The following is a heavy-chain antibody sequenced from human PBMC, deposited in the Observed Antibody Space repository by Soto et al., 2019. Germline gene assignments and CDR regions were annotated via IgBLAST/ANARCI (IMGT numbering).Heavy chain of an antibody. V-gene: IGHV2-5*02. CDR2: IYWDDDK. D-gene: IGHD3-22*01. CDR3: AHRGYYDSSGYLGPGPFGY. Sequence: QITLKESGPTLVKPTQTLTLTCTFSGFSLSTSGVGVGWIRQPPGKALEWLALIYWDDDKRYSPSLKSRLTITKDTSKNQVVLTMTNMDPVDTATYYCAHRGYYDSSGYLGPGPFGYWGQGTLVTVSS. J-gene: IGHJ4*02. CDR1: GFSLSTSGVG.